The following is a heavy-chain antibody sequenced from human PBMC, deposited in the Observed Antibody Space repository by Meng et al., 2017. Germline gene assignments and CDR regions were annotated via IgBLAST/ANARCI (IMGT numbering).Heavy chain of an antibody. CDR1: GFTFSSYA. J-gene: IGHJ6*02. V-gene: IGHV3-30*04. D-gene: IGHD3-9*01. Sequence: GESLKISCAASGFTFSSYAMHWVRQAPGKGLEWVAVISYDGSNKYYADSVKGRFTISRDNSKNTLYLQMNSLRAEDTAVYHCASPDTSFDWLYGMDVWGQGTTVTVSS. CDR3: ASPDTSFDWLYGMDV. CDR2: ISYDGSNK.